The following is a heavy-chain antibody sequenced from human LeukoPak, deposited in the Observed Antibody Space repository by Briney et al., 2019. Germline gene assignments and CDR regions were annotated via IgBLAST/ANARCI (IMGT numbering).Heavy chain of an antibody. CDR3: ARDKGYYDSSGYYDDY. CDR2: ISSSSSYI. CDR1: GFTFSSYS. D-gene: IGHD3-22*01. J-gene: IGHJ4*02. V-gene: IGHV3-21*01. Sequence: PGGSLRLSRAASGFTFSSYSMNWVRQAPGKGLEWVSSISSSSSYIYYADSVKGRFTISRDNAKNSLYLQMNSLRAEDTAVYYCARDKGYYDSSGYYDDYWGQGTLVTVSS.